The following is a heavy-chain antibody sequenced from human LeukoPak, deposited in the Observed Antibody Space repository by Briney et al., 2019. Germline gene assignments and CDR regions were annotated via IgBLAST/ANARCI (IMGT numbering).Heavy chain of an antibody. D-gene: IGHD6-6*01. V-gene: IGHV3-23*01. J-gene: IGHJ4*02. CDR2: ISGSGGST. CDR1: GFTFSSYA. CDR3: ARDLIAARLYPFDY. Sequence: PGGSLRLSCAASGFTFSSYAMSWVRQAPGKGLEWVSAISGSGGSTYYADSVKGRFTISRDNSKNTLYLQMNSLRAEDTAVYYCARDLIAARLYPFDYWGQGTLVTVSS.